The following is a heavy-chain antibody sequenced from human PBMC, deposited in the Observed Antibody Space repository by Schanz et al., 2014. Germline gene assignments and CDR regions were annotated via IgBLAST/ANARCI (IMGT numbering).Heavy chain of an antibody. CDR3: ARDRDQWDGNYLDY. D-gene: IGHD1-26*01. Sequence: QVQLVQSRPEVKKPGASVKVSCKASGYTFTSYGISWVRQAPGQGLEWMGWISGYKGNTKYAQKVQGRVTMTTDTYTSTAYMQLRSLTSDDSAVYYCARDRDQWDGNYLDYWGQGTLVTVSS. V-gene: IGHV1-18*01. CDR2: ISGYKGNT. CDR1: GYTFTSYG. J-gene: IGHJ4*02.